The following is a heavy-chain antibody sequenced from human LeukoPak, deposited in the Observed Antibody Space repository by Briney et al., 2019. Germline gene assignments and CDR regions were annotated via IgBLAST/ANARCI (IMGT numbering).Heavy chain of an antibody. D-gene: IGHD2-21*02. CDR2: IIPIFGTA. CDR3: ARAGYCGGDCHFGY. J-gene: IGHJ4*02. Sequence: SVKVSCKASGYTFTGYYMHWVRQAPGQGLEWMGGIIPIFGTANYAQKFQGRVTITADESTSTAYMELSSLRSEDTAVYYCARAGYCGGDCHFGYWGQGTLVTVSS. CDR1: GYTFTGYY. V-gene: IGHV1-69*13.